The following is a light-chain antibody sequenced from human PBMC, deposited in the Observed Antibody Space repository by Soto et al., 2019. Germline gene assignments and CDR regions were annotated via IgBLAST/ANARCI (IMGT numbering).Light chain of an antibody. CDR2: GNT. V-gene: IGLV1-40*01. CDR1: SSNIGADFG. J-gene: IGLJ2*01. CDR3: QSYDSSLKNSGV. Sequence: QSVLTQPPSVSGAPGQRVTISCTGNSSNIGADFGVHWYQQLPGTGPKVLIYGNTNRPSGVPLRFSGSKSGTSASLTITGLQIDDEGDYYCQSYDSSLKNSGVFGGGIKVTVL.